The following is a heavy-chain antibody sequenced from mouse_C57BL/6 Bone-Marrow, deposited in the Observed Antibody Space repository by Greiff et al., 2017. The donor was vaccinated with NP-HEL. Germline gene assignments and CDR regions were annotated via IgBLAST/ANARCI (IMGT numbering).Heavy chain of an antibody. V-gene: IGHV5-17*01. CDR1: GFTFSDYG. CDR3: AREGLIFTTVVATDY. Sequence: EVMLVESGGGLVKPGGSLKLSCAASGFTFSDYGMHWVRQAPEKGLEWVAYISSGSSTIYYADTVKGRFTISRDNAKNNLFLQMTSLRSEDTAMYYCAREGLIFTTVVATDYWGKGTTLTVSS. D-gene: IGHD1-1*01. J-gene: IGHJ2*01. CDR2: ISSGSSTI.